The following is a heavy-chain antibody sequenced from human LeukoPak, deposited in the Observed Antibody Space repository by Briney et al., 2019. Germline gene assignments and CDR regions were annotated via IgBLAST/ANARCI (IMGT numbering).Heavy chain of an antibody. CDR1: GGSFSGYY. V-gene: IGHV4-34*01. D-gene: IGHD5-18*01. CDR3: ARGMNSYGPFDY. CDR2: INHGGST. J-gene: IGHJ4*02. Sequence: SETLSLTCAVYGGSFSGYYWSWIRQPPGKGLEWIGEINHGGSTNYNPSLKSRVTISVDTSKNQFSLKLSSVTAADTAVYYCARGMNSYGPFDYWGQGTLVTVSS.